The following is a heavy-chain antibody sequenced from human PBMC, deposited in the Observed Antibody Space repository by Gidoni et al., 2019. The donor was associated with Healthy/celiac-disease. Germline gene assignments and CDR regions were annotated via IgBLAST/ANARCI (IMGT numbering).Heavy chain of an antibody. V-gene: IGHV3-23*01. CDR3: AKEISSARYTDY. CDR2: IGDNGVNT. Sequence: EVQLLESGECLVQPGGSLRHPCTAYGFTFSNFAMTWVRQASGKGLEWVSLIGDNGVNTFYADSMKGRFTISRDNSKNTLYLQMNSLRAEDTAIYYCAKEISSARYTDYWGQGTQVTVSS. D-gene: IGHD6-19*01. J-gene: IGHJ4*02. CDR1: GFTFSNFA.